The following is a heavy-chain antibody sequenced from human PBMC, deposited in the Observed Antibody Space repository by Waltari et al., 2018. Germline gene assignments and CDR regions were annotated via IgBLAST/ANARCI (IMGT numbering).Heavy chain of an antibody. V-gene: IGHV3-53*01. CDR3: ARIGPGLLYGLDI. CDR2: VYSAGYT. J-gene: IGHJ3*02. D-gene: IGHD3-10*01. CDR1: GFTVSSNY. Sequence: EVQLVESGGGLIQPGGSLRLSCAASGFTVSSNYMGWVRQAPGKGLECVSVVYSAGYTFYADSVKCRFTISRDNSKNTLFLQMNSLRAEDTAVYYWARIGPGLLYGLDIWGQGTMATVSS.